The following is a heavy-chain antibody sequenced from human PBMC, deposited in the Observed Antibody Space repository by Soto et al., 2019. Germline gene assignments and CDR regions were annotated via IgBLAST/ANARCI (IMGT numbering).Heavy chain of an antibody. V-gene: IGHV3-30-3*01. Sequence: ALRLSCAASGFTFSSYAMHWVRQAPGKGLEWVAVISYDGSNKYYADSVKGRFTISRDNSKNTLYLQMNSLRAEDTAVYYCAREYDGDIVGATVYYYYGMDVWGQGTTVTVSS. D-gene: IGHD1-26*01. CDR2: ISYDGSNK. CDR1: GFTFSSYA. J-gene: IGHJ6*02. CDR3: AREYDGDIVGATVYYYYGMDV.